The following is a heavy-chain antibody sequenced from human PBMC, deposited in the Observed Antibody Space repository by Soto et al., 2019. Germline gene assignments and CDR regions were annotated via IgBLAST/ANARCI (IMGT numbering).Heavy chain of an antibody. Sequence: SSETLSLTCAVSGGSISSSNWWSWIRQPPGKGLEWIGEIYYSGSTNYNPSLKSRVTISVDTSKNQFSLKLSSVTATDTAVYYCARRYGPGFDYWGQGTLVTVSS. V-gene: IGHV4-4*02. J-gene: IGHJ4*02. D-gene: IGHD4-17*01. CDR3: ARRYGPGFDY. CDR2: IYYSGST. CDR1: GGSISSSNW.